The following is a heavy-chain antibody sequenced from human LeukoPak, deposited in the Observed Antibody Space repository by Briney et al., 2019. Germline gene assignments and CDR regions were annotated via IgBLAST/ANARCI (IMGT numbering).Heavy chain of an antibody. J-gene: IGHJ4*02. CDR3: AIETTGIAAAGLYYYFDY. CDR1: GGSISSHY. Sequence: SSETLSLTCTVSGGSISSHYWSWIRQPAGKGLEWIGRIYTSGSTNYNPSLKSRVTMSVDTSKNQFSLKLSSVTAADTAVYYCAIETTGIAAAGLYYYFDYWGQGTLVTVSS. D-gene: IGHD6-13*01. V-gene: IGHV4-4*07. CDR2: IYTSGST.